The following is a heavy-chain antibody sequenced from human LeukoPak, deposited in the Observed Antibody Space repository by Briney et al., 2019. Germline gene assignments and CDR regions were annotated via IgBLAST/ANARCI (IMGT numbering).Heavy chain of an antibody. CDR2: ISGSGGST. V-gene: IGHV3-23*01. Sequence: GGSLRLSCAASGFTFSSYAMSWVRQAPGKGLEWISAISGSGGSTYYADSVKGRFTISRDNSKNTLYLQMNSLRAEDTAVYYCAKGPGIAVAGNVYWGQGTLVTVSS. CDR3: AKGPGIAVAGNVY. D-gene: IGHD6-19*01. J-gene: IGHJ4*02. CDR1: GFTFSSYA.